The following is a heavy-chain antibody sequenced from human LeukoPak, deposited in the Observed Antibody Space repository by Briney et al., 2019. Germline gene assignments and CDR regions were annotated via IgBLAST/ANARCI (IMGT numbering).Heavy chain of an antibody. CDR2: IIGPASST. J-gene: IGHJ5*02. CDR1: GFTFRLYA. V-gene: IGHV3-23*01. D-gene: IGHD1-26*01. Sequence: PGGSLRLSCAASGFTFRLYAMNWVSQAPGKGVGWVSGIIGPASSTFYATSLQGPSPISRDNSKNSLYLQMNSLRAEDTAVYFCAKDRGPYIGIANNWFDPWGQGTLVTVSS. CDR3: AKDRGPYIGIANNWFDP.